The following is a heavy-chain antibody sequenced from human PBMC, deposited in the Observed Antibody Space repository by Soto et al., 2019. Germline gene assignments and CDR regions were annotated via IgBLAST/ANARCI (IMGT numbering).Heavy chain of an antibody. Sequence: QVQLQESGPRLVKPLQTLSLTCTVSGDSINSGDYYWSWIRQPPGRGLEWVGYSFYSGITDYNPSLKSRMTISMGTSKNQFSLRLNSVTAADTAVYFCARWSGVGVAGMDVWGQGTTVSVSS. CDR3: ARWSGVGVAGMDV. D-gene: IGHD3-10*01. V-gene: IGHV4-30-4*01. J-gene: IGHJ6*02. CDR1: GDSINSGDYY. CDR2: SFYSGIT.